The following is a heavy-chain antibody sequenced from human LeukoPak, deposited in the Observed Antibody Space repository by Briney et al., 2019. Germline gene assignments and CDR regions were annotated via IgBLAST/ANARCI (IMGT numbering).Heavy chain of an antibody. D-gene: IGHD3-22*01. CDR2: INPTSGGT. Sequence: ASVTVSFKASAYTFTVYYMHWVRQAPGQGLEWMGWINPTSGGTNYAQKFQGRVTMTRDTSISTAYMELSRLTSDDTAVYYCARDKSSGYSYPDAFDVWGQGTMVTVSS. V-gene: IGHV1-2*02. J-gene: IGHJ3*01. CDR1: AYTFTVYY. CDR3: ARDKSSGYSYPDAFDV.